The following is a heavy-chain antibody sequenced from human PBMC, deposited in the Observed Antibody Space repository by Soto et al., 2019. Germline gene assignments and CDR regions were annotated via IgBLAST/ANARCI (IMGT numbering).Heavy chain of an antibody. D-gene: IGHD3-10*01. CDR2: TYYSGST. J-gene: IGHJ4*02. V-gene: IGHV4-39*01. CDR1: GGSISSSSYY. Sequence: QLQLQESGPGLVKPSETLSLTCTVSGGSISSSSYYWGWIRQPPGKGLEWIGSTYYSGSTYYNPSLKSRVTISVDTSKNQFSLKLSSVTAADTAVYYCARPSRRYGSGSYYDFWGQGTLVTVSS. CDR3: ARPSRRYGSGSYYDF.